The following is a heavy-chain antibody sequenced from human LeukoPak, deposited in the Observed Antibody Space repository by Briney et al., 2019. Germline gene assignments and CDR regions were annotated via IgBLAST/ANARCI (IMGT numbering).Heavy chain of an antibody. J-gene: IGHJ3*02. Sequence: GGSLRLSCAASGFTFSSYSMNWVRQAPGKGLEWVSSISSSSSYIYYADPVKGRFTISRDNAKNSLYLQMNSLRAEDTAVYYCARDVVGATGAFDIWGQGTMVTVSS. CDR1: GFTFSSYS. V-gene: IGHV3-21*01. CDR3: ARDVVGATGAFDI. D-gene: IGHD1-26*01. CDR2: ISSSSSYI.